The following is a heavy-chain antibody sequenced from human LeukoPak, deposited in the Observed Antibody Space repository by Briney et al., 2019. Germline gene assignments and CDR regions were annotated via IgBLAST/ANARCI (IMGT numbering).Heavy chain of an antibody. CDR2: ISKGSGYI. J-gene: IGHJ4*02. CDR1: GFTFSNYS. CDR3: VRDMGRESIFDY. Sequence: GGSLRLSCVGSGFTFSNYSFNWVRQAPGKGLEWVSSISKGSGYIYQTDSVKGRFTISRDNAKNSLFLEMNSRRVEDTAVYYCVRDMGRESIFDYWGQGTLVTVSS. V-gene: IGHV3-21*01.